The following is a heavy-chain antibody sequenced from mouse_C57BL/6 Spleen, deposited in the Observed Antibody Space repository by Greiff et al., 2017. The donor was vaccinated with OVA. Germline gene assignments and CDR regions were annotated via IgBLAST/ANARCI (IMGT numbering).Heavy chain of an antibody. CDR3: AYYYGSPDYYAMDY. J-gene: IGHJ4*01. D-gene: IGHD1-1*01. CDR1: GYTFTDYN. CDR2: INPNNGGT. Sequence: VKLPQSGQGLVKPGASVKMSCKASGYTFTDYNMHWVKQSHGKSLEWIGYINPNNGGTSYNQKFKGKATLTVNKSSSTAYMELRSLTSEDSAVYYCAYYYGSPDYYAMDYWGQGTSVTVSS. V-gene: IGHV1-22*01.